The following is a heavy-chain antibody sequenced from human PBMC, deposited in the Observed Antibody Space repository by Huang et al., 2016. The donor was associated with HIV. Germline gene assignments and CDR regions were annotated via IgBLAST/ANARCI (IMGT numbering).Heavy chain of an antibody. D-gene: IGHD3-9*01. J-gene: IGHJ4*02. CDR1: EYTLTALS. CDR3: ATGFDVFFDF. V-gene: IGHV1-24*01. Sequence: QVQLVQSRAEVKKPGASVKVSCKVSEYTLTALSIHWVRQPPGKGLEWMGGGDPESGETIYAHKCQGRVTMTEDTSTETAFMELSGLRPEDTAVYYCATGFDVFFDFWGQGTLVTVSS. CDR2: GDPESGET.